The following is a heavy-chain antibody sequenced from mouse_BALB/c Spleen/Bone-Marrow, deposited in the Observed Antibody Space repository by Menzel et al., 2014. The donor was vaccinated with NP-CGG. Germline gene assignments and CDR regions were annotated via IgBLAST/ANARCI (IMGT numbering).Heavy chain of an antibody. Sequence: VKLQESGAELVKSGTSVKLSCRTSGYTFXSYWMHWVKQRPGQGLEWIGEINPSNGRTNYNEKFKNKATLTVDKSSSTAYMQLSSLTSEDSAVYFCARTYGDSPYFYGMDYWGQGTSVTVSS. J-gene: IGHJ4*01. CDR2: INPSNGRT. CDR1: GYTFXSYW. CDR3: ARTYGDSPYFYGMDY. D-gene: IGHD2-13*01. V-gene: IGHV1S81*02.